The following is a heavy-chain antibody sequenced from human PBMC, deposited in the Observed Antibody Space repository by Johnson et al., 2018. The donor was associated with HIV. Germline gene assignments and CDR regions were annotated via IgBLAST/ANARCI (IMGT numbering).Heavy chain of an antibody. D-gene: IGHD1-1*01. CDR3: ATSTASDAFYI. J-gene: IGHJ3*02. V-gene: IGHV3-30-3*01. CDR1: GFTFSSYA. CDR2: ISYDGSNK. Sequence: VQLVESGGGVVQPGRSLRLSCAASGFTFSSYAMHWVRQAPGKGLEWVAVISYDGSNKYYADSVKGRFTISRDNSKNTLYLQMNSLRAEDTAVYYCATSTASDAFYIWGRGTMVTVSS.